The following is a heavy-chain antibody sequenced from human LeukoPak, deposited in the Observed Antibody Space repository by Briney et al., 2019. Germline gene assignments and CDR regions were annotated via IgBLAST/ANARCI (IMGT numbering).Heavy chain of an antibody. V-gene: IGHV6-1*01. J-gene: IGHJ4*02. CDR3: ARVMEYRGSWTWVDY. D-gene: IGHD6-13*01. CDR1: GDSVSSNSAA. CDR2: TYYRSKWYN. Sequence: SQTLSLTCAISGDSVSSNSAAWNWIRQSPSRGLEWLGRTYYRSKWYNDYAESVKRRITINPDTSKNQFSLQLNSVTPEDTAVYYCARVMEYRGSWTWVDYWGQGTLATLPS.